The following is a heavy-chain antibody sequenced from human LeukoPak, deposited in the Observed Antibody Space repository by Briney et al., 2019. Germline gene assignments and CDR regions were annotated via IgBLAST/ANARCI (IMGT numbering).Heavy chain of an antibody. J-gene: IGHJ4*02. V-gene: IGHV1-3*01. CDR3: ARVASGIPSYYFDY. Sequence: GASVKVSCKASGYTFNSYAMHWVRQAPGQRLEWMGWINAGNGDTKYSQKFQDRVTITRDTSASTTYMDLSSLTSEDKAVYYCARVASGIPSYYFDYWGQGTLVTVSS. CDR2: INAGNGDT. CDR1: GYTFNSYA. D-gene: IGHD3-10*01.